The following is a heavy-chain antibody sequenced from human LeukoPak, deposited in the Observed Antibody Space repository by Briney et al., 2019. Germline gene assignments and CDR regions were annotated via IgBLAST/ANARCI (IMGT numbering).Heavy chain of an antibody. J-gene: IGHJ6*02. V-gene: IGHV1-69*13. CDR3: ARSSRGYSYGTPGLDV. CDR2: IIPIFGTA. Sequence: SVKVSCKASGYTFTDENIIWVRQAPGQGLEWMGGIIPIFGTANYAQKFQGRVTITADESTSTAYMELSSLRSEDTAVYYCARSSRGYSYGTPGLDVWGQGTTVTVSS. D-gene: IGHD5-18*01. CDR1: GYTFTDEN.